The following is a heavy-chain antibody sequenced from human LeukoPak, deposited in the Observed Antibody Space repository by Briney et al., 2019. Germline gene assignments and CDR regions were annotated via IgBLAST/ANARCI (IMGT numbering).Heavy chain of an antibody. CDR1: GFTFSSYA. Sequence: GGSLRLSCAASGFTFSSYAMSWVRQAPGKGLEWVSAISGSGGSTYYADSVKGRFTISRDNFKNTLYLQMNSLRAEDTAVYYCAKTEFGEDAFDIWGQGTMVTVSS. J-gene: IGHJ3*02. D-gene: IGHD3-10*01. V-gene: IGHV3-23*01. CDR2: ISGSGGST. CDR3: AKTEFGEDAFDI.